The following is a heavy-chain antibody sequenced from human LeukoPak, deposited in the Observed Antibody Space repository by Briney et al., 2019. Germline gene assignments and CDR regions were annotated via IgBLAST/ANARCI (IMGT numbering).Heavy chain of an antibody. V-gene: IGHV4-39*01. J-gene: IGHJ3*02. CDR3: ARRKYYYGSGPIDI. CDR1: GGSISSSSYY. D-gene: IGHD3-10*01. CDR2: IYYSGST. Sequence: SETLSLTCTVSGGSISSSSYYWGWIRQPPGKGLEWIGSIYYSGSTYYNPSLKSRVTISVDTSKNQFSLKLSSVTAADTAVYYCARRKYYYGSGPIDIWGQGTMVTVSP.